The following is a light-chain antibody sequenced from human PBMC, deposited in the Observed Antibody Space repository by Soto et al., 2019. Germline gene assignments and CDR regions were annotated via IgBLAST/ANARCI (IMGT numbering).Light chain of an antibody. Sequence: QSVLTQPASVSGSPGQSITISCTGTSSDVGSYNLVSWYQQHPGKAPKLMIYEVSKRPSWVSNRFSGSKSGNTASLTISGLQAEDEADYYCCSYAGSSTSYVFGTGTKLTVL. CDR3: CSYAGSSTSYV. V-gene: IGLV2-23*02. J-gene: IGLJ1*01. CDR1: SSDVGSYNL. CDR2: EVS.